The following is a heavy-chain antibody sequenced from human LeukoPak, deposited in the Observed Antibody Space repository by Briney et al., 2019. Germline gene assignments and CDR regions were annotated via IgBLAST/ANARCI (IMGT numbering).Heavy chain of an antibody. V-gene: IGHV3-23*01. CDR2: ISGSGGST. D-gene: IGHD4-23*01. CDR1: GFTFSSYA. Sequence: GGSLRLSCAASGFTFSSYAMSWVRQAPGKGLEWVSAISGSGGSTYYADSVKGRFTISRDNSKNTLYLLMNSLRAEDTAVYYCAKNRRTTVVTPDDYWGQGTLVTVSS. CDR3: AKNRRTTVVTPDDY. J-gene: IGHJ4*02.